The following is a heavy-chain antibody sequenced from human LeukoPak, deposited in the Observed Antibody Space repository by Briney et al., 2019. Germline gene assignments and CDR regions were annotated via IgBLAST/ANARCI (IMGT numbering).Heavy chain of an antibody. CDR1: GGSISSYF. CDR3: ARRRGDFWSDYYAFDY. D-gene: IGHD3-3*01. Sequence: SETLSLTCTVSGGSISSYFWSWIRQPPGKGLEWIGYIYYSGSTDYNPSLKSRVTISVDTSKNQFSMKLSSVTAADTAVYYCARRRGDFWSDYYAFDYWGQGTLVTISS. CDR2: IYYSGST. J-gene: IGHJ4*02. V-gene: IGHV4-59*08.